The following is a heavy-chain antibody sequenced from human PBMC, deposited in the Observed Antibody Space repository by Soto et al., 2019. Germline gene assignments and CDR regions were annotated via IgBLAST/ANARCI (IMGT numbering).Heavy chain of an antibody. CDR2: ISGSGGST. CDR1: GFTFSSYA. CDR3: AKDRGYSSSPFDY. Sequence: EVQLLESGGGLVQPGGSLRLCCAASGFTFSSYAMSWVRQAPGKGLEWVSAISGSGGSTYYADSVKGRFTISRDNSKNTLYLQMNSLRAEDTAVYYCAKDRGYSSSPFDYWGQGTLVTVSS. V-gene: IGHV3-23*01. D-gene: IGHD6-6*01. J-gene: IGHJ4*02.